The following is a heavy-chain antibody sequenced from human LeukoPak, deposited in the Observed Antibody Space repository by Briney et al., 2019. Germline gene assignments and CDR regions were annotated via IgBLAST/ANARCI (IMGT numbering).Heavy chain of an antibody. D-gene: IGHD3-16*01. CDR3: ATRGGGRYDYVWGIDY. CDR2: MNPNSGNT. V-gene: IGHV1-8*01. CDR1: GYTFTSYD. Sequence: ASVKVSCKASGYTFTSYDINWVRQATGQGLEWMGWMNPNSGNTGYAQKFQGRVTMTRNTSISTAYMELSSLRSEDTAVYYCATRGGGRYDYVWGIDYWGQGTLVTVSS. J-gene: IGHJ4*02.